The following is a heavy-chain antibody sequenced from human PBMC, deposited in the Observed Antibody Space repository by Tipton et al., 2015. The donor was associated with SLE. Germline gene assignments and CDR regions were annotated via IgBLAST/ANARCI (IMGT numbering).Heavy chain of an antibody. CDR2: IYTSGST. J-gene: IGHJ3*02. Sequence: TLSLTCTVSGGSISSSSYYWSWIRQPAGKGLEWIGYIYTSGSTNYNPSLKSRVTISVDTSKNQFSLRLTTVTAADTAVYYCARVKGEGAFDIWGQGPMVTVSS. D-gene: IGHD3-10*01. CDR3: ARVKGEGAFDI. CDR1: GGSISSSSYY. V-gene: IGHV4-61*09.